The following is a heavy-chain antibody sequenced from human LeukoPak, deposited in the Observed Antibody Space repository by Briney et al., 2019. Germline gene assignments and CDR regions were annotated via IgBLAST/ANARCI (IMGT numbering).Heavy chain of an antibody. V-gene: IGHV3-21*01. J-gene: IGHJ2*01. CDR1: GFTFTTYG. CDR2: ITTGIGYT. Sequence: PGGSLRLSCSASGFTFTTYGMNWVRQAPGKGLEWVSSITTGIGYTYYAASVKGRFTIFRDNAKNSLYLEMNGLRVEDTAVYYCARGRYFDLWGRGTLVTVSS. CDR3: ARGRYFDL.